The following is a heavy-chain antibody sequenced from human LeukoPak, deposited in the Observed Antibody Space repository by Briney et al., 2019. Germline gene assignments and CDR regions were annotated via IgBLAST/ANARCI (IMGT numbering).Heavy chain of an antibody. CDR3: ASPRALYCSSTSCQTANGAFDI. CDR2: IIPILGIA. J-gene: IGHJ3*02. CDR1: GGTFSSYT. V-gene: IGHV1-69*02. Sequence: EASVKVSCKASGGTFSSYTISWVRQAPGQGLEWMGRIIPILGIANYAQKFQGRVTITADKSTSTAYMELSSLRSEDTAVYYCASPRALYCSSTSCQTANGAFDIWGQGTMVTVSS. D-gene: IGHD2-2*01.